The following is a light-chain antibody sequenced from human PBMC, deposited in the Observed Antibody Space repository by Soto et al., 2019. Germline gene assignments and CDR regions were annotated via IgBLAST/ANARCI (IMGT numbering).Light chain of an antibody. J-gene: IGLJ1*01. V-gene: IGLV2-14*01. CDR3: FSYTSSGTYV. CDR1: SSDVGNYKY. CDR2: EVS. Sequence: QSALTQPASLSGSPGQSITISCTGTSSDVGNYKYVSWYQQHPGKAPKLMIYEVSNRPSGVSNRFSGSKSGNTASLTISGLQAEDETDYYCFSYTSSGTYVFGTGTRSPS.